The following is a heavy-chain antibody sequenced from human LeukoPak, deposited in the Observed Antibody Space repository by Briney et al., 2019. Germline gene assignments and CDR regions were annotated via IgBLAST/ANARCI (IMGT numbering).Heavy chain of an antibody. CDR3: ARGVAAAGVDY. D-gene: IGHD6-13*01. J-gene: IGHJ4*02. CDR2: IWYDGSNK. CDR1: GFTFSSYG. Sequence: PGGSLRLSCAASGFTFSSYGMHWVRQAPGEGLEWVAVIWYDGSNKYYADSVKGRFTISRDNSKNTLYLQMNNLRAEDTAVYYCARGVAAAGVDYWGQGTLVTVSS. V-gene: IGHV3-33*01.